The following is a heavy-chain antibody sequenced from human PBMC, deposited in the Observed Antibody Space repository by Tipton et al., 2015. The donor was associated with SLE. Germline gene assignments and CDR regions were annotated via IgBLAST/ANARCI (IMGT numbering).Heavy chain of an antibody. Sequence: SLRLSCVASGFSFDDYAMHWVRHVPGKGLEWVSGISWNSGTVDYADSVKGRFTVSRDNSKNTLYLQMNSLRAEDTAVYYCAKAQGIAAAGTNYYYGMDVWGQGTTVTVSS. CDR3: AKAQGIAAAGTNYYYGMDV. J-gene: IGHJ6*02. CDR2: ISWNSGTV. D-gene: IGHD6-13*01. V-gene: IGHV3-9*01. CDR1: GFSFDDYA.